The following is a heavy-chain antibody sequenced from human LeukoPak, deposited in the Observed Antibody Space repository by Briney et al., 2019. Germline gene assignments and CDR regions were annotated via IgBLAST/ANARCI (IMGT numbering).Heavy chain of an antibody. D-gene: IGHD6-13*01. J-gene: IGHJ5*02. V-gene: IGHV4-30-4*01. CDR1: GGSISSGDYY. CDR2: MYYSGST. Sequence: SETLSLTCTVSGGSISSGDYYWSWIRQPPGKGLEWIGYMYYSGSTYYNPSLKSRVTISVDTSKNQFSLKLNSVTAADTAVYYCARITIAAADLWWFDPWGQGTLVTVSS. CDR3: ARITIAAADLWWFDP.